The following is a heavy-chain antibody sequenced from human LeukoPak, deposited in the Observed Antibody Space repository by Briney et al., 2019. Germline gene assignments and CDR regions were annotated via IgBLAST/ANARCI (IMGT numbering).Heavy chain of an antibody. CDR2: IYWNDDK. CDR1: GFSLSTSGVG. CDR3: AQTTRGYCSSTGCLEGFDP. Sequence: SGPTLVNPTQTLTLTCTFSGFSLSTSGVGVGWIRQPPGKALEWLALIYWNDDKRYSPSLKSRLTITKDTSKNQVVLTMTNMDPVDTATYYCAQTTRGYCSSTGCLEGFDPWGQGTLVTVSS. D-gene: IGHD2-2*01. V-gene: IGHV2-5*01. J-gene: IGHJ5*02.